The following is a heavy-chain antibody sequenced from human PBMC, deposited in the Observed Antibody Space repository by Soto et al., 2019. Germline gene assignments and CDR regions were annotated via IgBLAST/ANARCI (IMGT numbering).Heavy chain of an antibody. V-gene: IGHV3-7*01. CDR3: ARASVAGSLLGDY. J-gene: IGHJ4*02. Sequence: EVQLVESEGGLVQPGGSLRLSCAASGFTFSSYWMSWVRQAPGKGLEWVANIKQDGSEKYYVDSVKGRFTISRDNAKNSLFLQMNSLRAEDTAVYYCARASVAGSLLGDYWGQGTLVTVSS. D-gene: IGHD2-15*01. CDR2: IKQDGSEK. CDR1: GFTFSSYW.